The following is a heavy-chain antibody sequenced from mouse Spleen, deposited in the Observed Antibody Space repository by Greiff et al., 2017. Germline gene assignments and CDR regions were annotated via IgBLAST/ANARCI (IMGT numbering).Heavy chain of an antibody. CDR2: INPSTGGT. V-gene: IGHV1-42*01. D-gene: IGHD2-13*01. CDR1: GYSFTGYY. CDR3: ARGGVIADWYFDV. Sequence: EVQLQQSGPELVKPGASVKISCKASGYSFTGYYMNWVKQSPEKSLEWIGEINPSTGGTTYNQKFKAKATLTVDKSSSTAYMQLKSLTSEDSAVYYCARGGVIADWYFDVWGAGTTVTVSS. J-gene: IGHJ1*01.